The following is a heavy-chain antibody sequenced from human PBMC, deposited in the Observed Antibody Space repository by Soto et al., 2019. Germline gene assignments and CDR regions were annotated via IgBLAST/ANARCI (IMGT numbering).Heavy chain of an antibody. CDR2: IYYNGNS. J-gene: IGHJ4*02. D-gene: IGHD1-20*01. V-gene: IGHV4-59*01. CDR3: AREQYNWKI. Sequence: SETLSLTCTVSGGSISTYYWSWIRQAPGKGLEWLGYIYYNGNSYYNPSLKSRLTMSVDASKNQFSLGLSSATAADTAVYYCAREQYNWKIWGQGTLVTVSS. CDR1: GGSISTYY.